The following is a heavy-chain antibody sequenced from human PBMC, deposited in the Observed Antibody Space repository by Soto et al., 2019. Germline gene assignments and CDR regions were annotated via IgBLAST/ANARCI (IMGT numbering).Heavy chain of an antibody. CDR3: STDSYTDLTVVRLDN. Sequence: PGESLKISCAVSGLTFSTAWINWVRQAPGKGLEWVGRIKSKSHGGTTDFAAPVKGRFAISRDDSKSIAHMEMNSLKIEDTAVYYCSTDSYTDLTVVRLDNWGHGILVTVSS. J-gene: IGHJ4*01. CDR1: GLTFSTAW. V-gene: IGHV3-15*07. D-gene: IGHD3-22*01. CDR2: IKSKSHGGTT.